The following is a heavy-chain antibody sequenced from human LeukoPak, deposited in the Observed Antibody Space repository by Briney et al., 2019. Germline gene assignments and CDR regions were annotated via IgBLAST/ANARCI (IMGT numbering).Heavy chain of an antibody. D-gene: IGHD6-19*01. J-gene: IGHJ6*03. CDR2: IYTSGST. Sequence: SGTLSLTCTVSGGSISSYYWSWIRQPAGKGLEWIGRIYTSGSTNYNPSLKSRVTISVDKSKNQLSLKLSSVTAADTAVYYCARDVSPYSSGWDYYYYMDVWGKGTTVTVSS. V-gene: IGHV4-4*07. CDR1: GGSISSYY. CDR3: ARDVSPYSSGWDYYYYMDV.